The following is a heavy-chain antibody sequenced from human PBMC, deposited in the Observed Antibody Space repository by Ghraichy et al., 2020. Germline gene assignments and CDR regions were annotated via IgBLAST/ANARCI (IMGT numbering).Heavy chain of an antibody. J-gene: IGHJ4*02. CDR1: GGSFSGYY. CDR2: INHSGST. CDR3: ARGGYGSGSYPLWFGY. D-gene: IGHD3-10*01. V-gene: IGHV4-34*01. Sequence: SETLSLTCAVYGGSFSGYYWSWIRQPPGKGLEWIGEINHSGSTNYNPSLKSRVTISIDTSKNQFSLKLSSVTAADTAVYYCARGGYGSGSYPLWFGYWGQGTLVTVSS.